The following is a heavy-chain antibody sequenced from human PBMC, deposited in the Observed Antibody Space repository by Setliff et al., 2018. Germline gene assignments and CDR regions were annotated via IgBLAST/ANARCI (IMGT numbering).Heavy chain of an antibody. CDR3: TSTPRGGINITTRAGAFDS. D-gene: IGHD6-6*01. Sequence: NPSETLSLTCSVSGASISSNYWSWIRQSPGKGLGWIGYIYYNGTTRYSPSLKSRVTISVDTSKNQFSLRLTSVTAADTAVYYCTSTPRGGINITTRAGAFDSWGQGTLVTVSS. CDR2: IYYNGTT. J-gene: IGHJ4*02. CDR1: GASISSNY. V-gene: IGHV4-59*01.